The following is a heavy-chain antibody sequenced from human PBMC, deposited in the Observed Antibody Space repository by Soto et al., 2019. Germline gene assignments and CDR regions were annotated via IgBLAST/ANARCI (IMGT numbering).Heavy chain of an antibody. D-gene: IGHD2-2*01. CDR3: ARDERGTCTSSICYYFDY. Sequence: QVQLVRSGAEVKEPGASVKVSCKASGYTFTHYGFSWVRQAPGQGLEWLAWTSADNGDTNYAPKLQGRVTLTTDTSTGTAYMELRSLRSDDTAVYYCARDERGTCTSSICYYFDYWGQGTLVTVSS. J-gene: IGHJ4*02. CDR1: GYTFTHYG. V-gene: IGHV1-18*04. CDR2: TSADNGDT.